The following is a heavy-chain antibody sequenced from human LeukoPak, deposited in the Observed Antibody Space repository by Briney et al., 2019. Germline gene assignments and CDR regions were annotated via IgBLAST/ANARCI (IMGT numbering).Heavy chain of an antibody. CDR3: AREGWDL. V-gene: IGHV4-61*08. D-gene: IGHD2-15*01. J-gene: IGHJ2*01. CDR1: GASLNSGGYY. CDR2: IYYSGST. Sequence: SETLSLTCTVSGASLNSGGYYWNWIRQPPGKEPEWIGYIYYSGSTNYNRSLKSRVTISVDTSKNQFSLKLTSVTAADTAVYYCAREGWDLWGHGTLVTVSS.